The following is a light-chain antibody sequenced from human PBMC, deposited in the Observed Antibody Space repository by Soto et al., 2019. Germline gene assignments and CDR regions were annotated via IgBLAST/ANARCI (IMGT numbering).Light chain of an antibody. V-gene: IGKV1-39*01. Sequence: DIQLTQSPSSLSASVGDRVSITCRTSQTISTYLNWYHHRPGHAPKLLIYSISNLQSGVPSRFSGGGAGTEFTLTISSLQHEDFGSYSCQQTYNLPPTFGGGTRVQIK. CDR3: QQTYNLPPT. CDR1: QTISTY. CDR2: SIS. J-gene: IGKJ4*01.